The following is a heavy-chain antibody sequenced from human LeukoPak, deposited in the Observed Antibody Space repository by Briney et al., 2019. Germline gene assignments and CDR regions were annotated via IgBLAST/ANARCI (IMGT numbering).Heavy chain of an antibody. Sequence: GGSLRLSCAASGFTVSSNYMSWVRQAPGKGLEWVSVIYSGGSTYYADSVKGRFTISRDNSKDTLYLQMNSLRAEDTAVYYCARGSIRERGSGYYNYWGQGTLVTVSS. J-gene: IGHJ4*02. CDR1: GFTVSSNY. D-gene: IGHD3-22*01. V-gene: IGHV3-53*05. CDR2: IYSGGST. CDR3: ARGSIRERGSGYYNY.